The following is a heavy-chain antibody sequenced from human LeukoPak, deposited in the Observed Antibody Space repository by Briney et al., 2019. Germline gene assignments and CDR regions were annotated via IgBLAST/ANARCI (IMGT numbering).Heavy chain of an antibody. CDR1: GITFRSYG. CDR3: ATDRATQYLDY. Sequence: QSGGSLRLSCAASGITFRSYGMHWVRQAPGKGLEWVAFIWYDGSNKYYADSVKGRFTISRDNSRNILFLQMNSLRAEDTAVYYCATDRATQYLDYWGQGTLVSVSS. J-gene: IGHJ4*02. CDR2: IWYDGSNK. D-gene: IGHD2-15*01. V-gene: IGHV3-30*02.